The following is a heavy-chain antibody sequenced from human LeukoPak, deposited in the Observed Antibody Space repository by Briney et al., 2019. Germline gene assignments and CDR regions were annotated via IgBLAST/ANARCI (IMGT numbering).Heavy chain of an antibody. D-gene: IGHD1-26*01. J-gene: IGHJ4*02. CDR2: ISDDGSNK. CDR3: AKGWRYSGSSNFDY. Sequence: PGGSLRLSCAASGFTFSSYAIHWVRQAPGKGLEWVAVISDDGSNKHYADSVKGRFTISRDNSKNTLYLQMNSLRAEDTAVYYCAKGWRYSGSSNFDYWGQGTLVTVSS. CDR1: GFTFSSYA. V-gene: IGHV3-30-3*01.